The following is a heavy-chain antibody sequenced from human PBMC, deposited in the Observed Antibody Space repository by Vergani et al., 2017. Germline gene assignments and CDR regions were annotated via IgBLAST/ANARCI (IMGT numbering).Heavy chain of an antibody. Sequence: EVQLVESGGVVVQPGGFLRLSCAASGFTFDDYSMHWVRQAPGKGLEWVSLISWDGGSTYYADSVKGRFTISRDNSKNSLYLQMNSLRTEDTALYYCARASGELWSYFDFWGQGTLVTVSS. D-gene: IGHD5-18*01. V-gene: IGHV3-43*01. J-gene: IGHJ4*02. CDR2: ISWDGGST. CDR3: ARASGELWSYFDF. CDR1: GFTFDDYS.